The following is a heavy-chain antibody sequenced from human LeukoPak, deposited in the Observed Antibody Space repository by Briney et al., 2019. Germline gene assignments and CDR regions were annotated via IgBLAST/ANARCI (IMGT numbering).Heavy chain of an antibody. J-gene: IGHJ3*02. CDR1: GYSFTSYW. V-gene: IGHV5-51*01. CDR2: IYPGDSDT. D-gene: IGHD2-21*02. CDR3: AREAYCGGDCYLDAFDI. Sequence: GESLKISCKGSGYSFTSYWIGWVRQMPGKGLEWMGIIYPGDSDTRYSSSFQGQVTISADKSISTAYLQWSSLKASDTAMYYCAREAYCGGDCYLDAFDIWGQGTMVTVSS.